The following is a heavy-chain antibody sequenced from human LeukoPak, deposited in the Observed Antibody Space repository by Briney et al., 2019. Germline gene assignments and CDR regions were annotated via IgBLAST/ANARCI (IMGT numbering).Heavy chain of an antibody. V-gene: IGHV4-38-2*02. CDR2: ISHSGST. CDR3: ARDGHYVAVWFDP. Sequence: PSETLSLTCSVSGYSFSSAYYWGWIRRSPGKGLEWIGSISHSGSTYYNPSLRSRVTISVDTSKNQFSLRLTSVTAADTAVYYCARDGHYVAVWFDPWGQGTLVTVAS. J-gene: IGHJ5*02. D-gene: IGHD4-17*01. CDR1: GYSFSSAYY.